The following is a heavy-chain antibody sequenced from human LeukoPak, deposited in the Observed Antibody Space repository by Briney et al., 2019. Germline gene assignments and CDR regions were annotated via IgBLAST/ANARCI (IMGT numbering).Heavy chain of an antibody. D-gene: IGHD4-17*01. CDR1: GDSISSSSYY. CDR3: ARGSMTTVTTSPIDY. J-gene: IGHJ4*02. CDR2: IYYSGST. V-gene: IGHV4-61*05. Sequence: SETLSLTCTVSGDSISSSSYYWGWIRQPPGKGLEWIGYIYYSGSTNYNPSLKSRVTISVDTSKNQFSLKLSSVTAADTAVYYCARGSMTTVTTSPIDYWGQGTLVTVSS.